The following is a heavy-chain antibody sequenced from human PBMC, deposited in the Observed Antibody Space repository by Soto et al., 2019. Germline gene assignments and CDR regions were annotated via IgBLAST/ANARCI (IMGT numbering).Heavy chain of an antibody. CDR1: GDSVSSNSAA. D-gene: IGHD2-2*03. J-gene: IGHJ3*02. CDR2: TYYRSKWYN. V-gene: IGHV6-1*01. CDR3: ARWIHASHAFQI. Sequence: SQTLSLTCVISGDSVSSNSAAWNWIRQSPSRGLELLGRTYYRSKWYNDYAVSVKSRITIKPDTSKNQFSLQLNSVTPEDTAVYYCARWIHASHAFQIRGEGTMVTVS.